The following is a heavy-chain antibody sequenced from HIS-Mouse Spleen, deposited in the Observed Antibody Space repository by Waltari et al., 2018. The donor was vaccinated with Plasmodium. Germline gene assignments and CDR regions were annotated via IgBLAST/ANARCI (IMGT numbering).Heavy chain of an antibody. CDR2: IYYRWST. Sequence: QLQLQESGPGLVKPSETLSLTCTVSGGSISSSSYYWGWIRQLPGKGLEWIGSIYYRWSTYYNPSLRSRVTISVDTSKNQFSLKLSSVTAADTAVYYCARERIVGATVYYFDYWGQGTLVTVSS. V-gene: IGHV4-39*07. J-gene: IGHJ4*02. CDR3: ARERIVGATVYYFDY. CDR1: GGSISSSSYY. D-gene: IGHD1-26*01.